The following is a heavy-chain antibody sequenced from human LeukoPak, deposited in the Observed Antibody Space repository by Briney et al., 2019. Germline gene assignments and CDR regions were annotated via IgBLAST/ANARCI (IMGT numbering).Heavy chain of an antibody. CDR3: ATYSSSNGREFQY. J-gene: IGHJ1*01. V-gene: IGHV3-7*01. CDR1: GFNFGTHW. Sequence: GGSLRLSCAASGFNFGTHWMTWVRQAPGKGLECVAIIKKDGSEKYHVDSVKGRFTISRDNAKNSLYLQMNSLRAEDTAVYYCATYSSSNGREFQYWGQGTLVTVSS. CDR2: IKKDGSEK. D-gene: IGHD2-2*01.